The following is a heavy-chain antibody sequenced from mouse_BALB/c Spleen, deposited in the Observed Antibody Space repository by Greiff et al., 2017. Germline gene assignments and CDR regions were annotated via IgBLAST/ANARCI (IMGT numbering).Heavy chain of an antibody. D-gene: IGHD2-1*01. CDR2: ISDGGSYT. Sequence: EVKLMESGGGLVKPGGSLKLSCAASGFTFSDYYMYWVRQTPEKRLEWVATISDGGSYTYYPDSVKGRFTISRDNAKNNLYLQMSSLKSEDTAMYYCAREVYDYWGQGTTLTVSS. J-gene: IGHJ2*01. CDR1: GFTFSDYY. V-gene: IGHV5-4*02. CDR3: AREVYDY.